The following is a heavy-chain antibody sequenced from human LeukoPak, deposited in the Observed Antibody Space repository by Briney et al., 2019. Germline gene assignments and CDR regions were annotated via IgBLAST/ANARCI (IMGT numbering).Heavy chain of an antibody. D-gene: IGHD6-19*01. Sequence: GRSLRLSCAASGFTFSSYGMHWVRQAPGKGLEWVAVIWYDGSNKYYADSVKGRFTISKDNSKNTLYLQMNSLRAEDTAVYYCARDPGYSSGTALDYWGQGTTVTVSS. CDR3: ARDPGYSSGTALDY. V-gene: IGHV3-33*01. J-gene: IGHJ4*03. CDR2: IWYDGSNK. CDR1: GFTFSSYG.